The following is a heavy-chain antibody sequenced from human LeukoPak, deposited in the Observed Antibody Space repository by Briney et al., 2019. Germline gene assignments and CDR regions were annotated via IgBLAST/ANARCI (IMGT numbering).Heavy chain of an antibody. Sequence: PGGSLRLSCAASGFTFRSYAMQWVRQAPGKGLEWVSYITYNSGTIFYADSVEGRFTISRDNAKDSLYLQMSSLRDEDTAVYYCARDSGYSYADDYWGQGTLVTVSS. V-gene: IGHV3-48*02. J-gene: IGHJ4*02. CDR3: ARDSGYSYADDY. D-gene: IGHD5-18*01. CDR1: GFTFRSYA. CDR2: ITYNSGTI.